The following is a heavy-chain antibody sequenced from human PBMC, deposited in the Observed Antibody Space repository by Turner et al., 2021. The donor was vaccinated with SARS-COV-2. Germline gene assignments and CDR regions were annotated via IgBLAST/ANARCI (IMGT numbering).Heavy chain of an antibody. CDR1: GVTSSSYS. CDR3: ARDHRPVVVPAAKRAGSYYYGMDV. CDR2: ISSSSSYI. D-gene: IGHD2-2*01. V-gene: IGHV3-21*01. Sequence: EVQLVESGGGLVRPGGSLRRPCAAPGVTSSSYSMNWVRQAPGKGLEWVSSISSSSSYIYYADSVKGRFTISRDNAKNSLYLQMNSLRAEDTAVYYCARDHRPVVVPAAKRAGSYYYGMDVWGQGTTVTVSS. J-gene: IGHJ6*02.